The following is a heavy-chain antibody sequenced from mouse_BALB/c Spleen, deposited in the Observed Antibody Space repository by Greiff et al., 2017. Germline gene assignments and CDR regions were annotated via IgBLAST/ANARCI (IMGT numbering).Heavy chain of an antibody. CDR2: IRLKSNNYAT. CDR1: GFTFSNYW. J-gene: IGHJ1*01. CDR3: TRLLLRYWYFDV. V-gene: IGHV6-6*02. D-gene: IGHD1-1*01. Sequence: EVKLVESGGGLVQPGGSMKLSCVASGFTFSNYWMNWVRQSPEKGLEWVAEIRLKSNNYATHYAESVKGRFTISRDDSKSSVYLQMNNLRAEDTGIYYCTRLLLRYWYFDVWGAGTTVTVSS.